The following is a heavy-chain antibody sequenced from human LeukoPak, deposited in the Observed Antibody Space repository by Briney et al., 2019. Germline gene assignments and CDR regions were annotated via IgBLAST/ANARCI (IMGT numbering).Heavy chain of an antibody. CDR2: ISAYSGNT. CDR3: ARRGYSYYYYYMDV. CDR1: GYTFTGYY. D-gene: IGHD1-26*01. V-gene: IGHV1-18*04. Sequence: ASVKVSCKASGYTFTGYYMHWVRQAPGQGLEWMGWISAYSGNTNYAQNLQGRVTMTTDTSTSTAYMELRSLISDDTAVYYCARRGYSYYYYYMDVWGNGTTVTVSS. J-gene: IGHJ6*03.